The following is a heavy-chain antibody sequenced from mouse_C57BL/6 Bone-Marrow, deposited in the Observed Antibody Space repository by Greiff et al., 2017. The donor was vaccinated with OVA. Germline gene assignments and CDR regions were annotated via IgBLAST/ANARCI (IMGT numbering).Heavy chain of an antibody. CDR2: IDPSSGGT. CDR3: ARSYYSSHFDY. Sequence: QVQLQQSGAELVKPGASVKLSCKASGYTFTSYWMHWVKQRPGRGLEWIGRIDPSSGGTKYNEKFKSKATLTVDKPSSTAYMQLSSLTSEDSAVYYCARSYYSSHFDYWGQGTTLTVSS. CDR1: GYTFTSYW. V-gene: IGHV1-72*01. D-gene: IGHD2-12*01. J-gene: IGHJ2*01.